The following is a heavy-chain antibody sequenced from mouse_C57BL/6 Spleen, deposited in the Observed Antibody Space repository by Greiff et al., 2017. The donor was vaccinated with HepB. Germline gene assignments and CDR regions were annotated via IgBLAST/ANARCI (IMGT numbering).Heavy chain of an antibody. Sequence: DVHLVESEGGLVQPGSSMKLSCTASGFTFSDYYMAWVRQVPEKGLEWVANINYDGSSTYYLDSLKSRFIISRDNAKNILYLQMSSLKSEDTATYYCARVGYYYGFDYWGQGTTLTVSS. CDR2: INYDGSST. CDR1: GFTFSDYY. J-gene: IGHJ2*01. CDR3: ARVGYYYGFDY. V-gene: IGHV5-16*01. D-gene: IGHD1-1*01.